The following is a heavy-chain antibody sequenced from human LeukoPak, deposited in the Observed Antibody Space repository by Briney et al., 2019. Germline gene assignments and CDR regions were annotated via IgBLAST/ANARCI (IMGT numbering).Heavy chain of an antibody. CDR1: GFTVSSNY. Sequence: GGSLRLSCAASGFTVSSNYMSWVRQAPGKGLEWVSVIYSDGTTYYADSVKGRFTISRDTSKNTLYLQMNSLRAEDTAVYYCARDRSSGYGIDYWGQGTLVTVSS. CDR3: ARDRSSGYGIDY. CDR2: IYSDGTT. V-gene: IGHV3-53*01. D-gene: IGHD3-22*01. J-gene: IGHJ4*02.